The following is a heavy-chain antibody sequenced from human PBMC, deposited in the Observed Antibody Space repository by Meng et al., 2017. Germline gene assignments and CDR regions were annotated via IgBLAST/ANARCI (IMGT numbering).Heavy chain of an antibody. CDR3: ARNPLRYCSSTSCPPVH. V-gene: IGHV4-59*12. D-gene: IGHD2-2*01. J-gene: IGHJ4*02. CDR1: GGSISSYY. Sequence: GSLRLSCTVSGGSISSYYWSWIRQPPGKGLEWIGYIYYSGSTYYNPSLKSRVTISVDTSKNQFSLKLSSVTAADTAVYYCARNPLRYCSSTSCPPVHWGQGTLVTVSS. CDR2: IYYSGST.